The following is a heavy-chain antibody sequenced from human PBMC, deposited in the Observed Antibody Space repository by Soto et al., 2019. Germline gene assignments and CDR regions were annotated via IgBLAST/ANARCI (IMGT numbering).Heavy chain of an antibody. CDR1: GFTFDDYA. J-gene: IGHJ5*02. V-gene: IGHV3-9*01. D-gene: IGHD5-12*01. CDR2: IGWNSSTI. Sequence: GRSLRLSCAASGFTFDDYAMHWVRQAPGKGLEWVSVIGWNSSTIDYADSVKGRFTISRDSAKNTVYLQMDSLKVEDTAVYYCARDVDRTSHLNWFDPWGQGVMVTVSS. CDR3: ARDVDRTSHLNWFDP.